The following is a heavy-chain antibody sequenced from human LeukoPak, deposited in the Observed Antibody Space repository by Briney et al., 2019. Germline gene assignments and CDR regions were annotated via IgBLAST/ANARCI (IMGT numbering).Heavy chain of an antibody. CDR1: GFTFSSYA. J-gene: IGHJ6*03. CDR3: AREYYYYMDV. Sequence: GGSLRLSCAASGFTFSSYAMHWVRQAPGKGLEWVAVISYDGSNKYYADSVKGRFTISRDNSKNTLYLQMNCLRAEDTAVYYCAREYYYYMDVWGKGTTVTVSS. CDR2: ISYDGSNK. V-gene: IGHV3-30*04.